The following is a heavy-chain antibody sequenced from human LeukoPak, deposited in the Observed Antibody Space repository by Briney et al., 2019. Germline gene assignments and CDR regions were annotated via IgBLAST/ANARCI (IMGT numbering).Heavy chain of an antibody. Sequence: AASVKVSCKASGGTFSSYAISWVRQAPGQGLEWMGIINPSGGSTSYAQKFQGRVTMTRDMSTSTVYMELSSLRSEDTAVYYCARDPGGYDNFDYWGQGTLVTVSS. V-gene: IGHV1-46*01. CDR1: GGTFSSYA. J-gene: IGHJ4*02. CDR3: ARDPGGYDNFDY. CDR2: INPSGGST. D-gene: IGHD5-12*01.